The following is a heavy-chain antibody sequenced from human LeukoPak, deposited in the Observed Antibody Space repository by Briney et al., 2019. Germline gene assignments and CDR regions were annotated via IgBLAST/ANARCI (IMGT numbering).Heavy chain of an antibody. Sequence: PGGSLRLTCAASGFTFSSYAMIWVGQAPPKGLEWVLAISGSGEWTYYADSVKGRFPISRDNSKTTLSLQMNSLRAEDTAVYYCAKTGILTGYYESWGQGTLVTVSS. CDR2: ISGSGEWT. D-gene: IGHD3-9*01. CDR1: GFTFSSYA. J-gene: IGHJ5*02. V-gene: IGHV3-23*01. CDR3: AKTGILTGYYES.